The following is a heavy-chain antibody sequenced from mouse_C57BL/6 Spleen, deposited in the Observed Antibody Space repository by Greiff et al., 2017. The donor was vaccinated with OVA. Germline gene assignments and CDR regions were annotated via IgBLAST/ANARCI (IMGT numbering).Heavy chain of an antibody. Sequence: DVKLVESGAELVKPGASVKLSCTASGFNITDYYMHWVKQRTEQGLEWIGRIDPEDGETKYAPKFQGKATMTADTSSNTAYLQLSSLTSEDTAVYYCARRGKAWDYWGQGTSVTVSS. CDR2: IDPEDGET. CDR1: GFNITDYY. D-gene: IGHD3-2*02. V-gene: IGHV14-2*01. J-gene: IGHJ4*01. CDR3: ARRGKAWDY.